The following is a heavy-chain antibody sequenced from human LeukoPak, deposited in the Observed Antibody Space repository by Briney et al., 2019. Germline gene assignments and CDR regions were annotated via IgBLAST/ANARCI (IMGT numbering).Heavy chain of an antibody. J-gene: IGHJ5*02. CDR2: INPNSGGT. CDR1: GYTFTGYY. Sequence: ASVKVSCKASGYTFTGYYMHWVRQAPGQGLEWMGWINPNSGGTNYAQKFQGRVTMTRDTSISTAYMELSRLRSDDTAVYYCARVATMIVVVTGHWFAPWGQGTLVTVSS. CDR3: ARVATMIVVVTGHWFAP. D-gene: IGHD3-22*01. V-gene: IGHV1-2*02.